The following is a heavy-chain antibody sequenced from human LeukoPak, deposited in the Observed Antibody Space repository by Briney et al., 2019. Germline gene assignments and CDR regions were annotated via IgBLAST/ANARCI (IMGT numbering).Heavy chain of an antibody. V-gene: IGHV1-8*01. CDR3: ARESERNDGWFDP. CDR2: VSPKTGRT. D-gene: IGHD1-1*01. Sequence: GASVLVSCKASGYTFRIHDINWVRQAPGQGLEWMGWVSPKTGRTGYAQKFQGRVYMTTNASLSTAYMELSSLRSDDTAVYSCARESERNDGWFDPWGQGTLVTVSS. CDR1: GYTFRIHD. J-gene: IGHJ5*02.